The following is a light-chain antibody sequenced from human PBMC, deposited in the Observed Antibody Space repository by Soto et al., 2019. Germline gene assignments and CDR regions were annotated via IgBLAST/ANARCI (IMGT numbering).Light chain of an antibody. V-gene: IGKV3-20*01. Sequence: EIVLTQSPGTLSLSPGERATLSCRASQSVSSSYLASSYLAWYQQKPGQAPRLLIYGASSRATGIPDRFSGSGSGTDFTLTISRLEPEEFAVYYCQQYRRSPPSWTCGQGTKVEIK. CDR1: QSVSSSYLASSY. J-gene: IGKJ1*01. CDR2: GAS. CDR3: QQYRRSPPSWT.